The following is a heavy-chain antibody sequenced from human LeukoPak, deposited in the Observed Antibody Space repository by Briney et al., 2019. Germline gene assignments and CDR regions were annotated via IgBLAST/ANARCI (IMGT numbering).Heavy chain of an antibody. J-gene: IGHJ6*03. CDR2: IHASGDT. Sequence: SETLSLTCTVSGGSISSYYWTWIRQPAGKGLEYLGRIHASGDTYYNPSLNSRVAISIDTSKNQFSLKVSSVAAADTAVYYCARDLGYGYYFYYYLDVWGKGTTVTVSS. V-gene: IGHV4-4*07. CDR1: GGSISSYY. D-gene: IGHD5-18*01. CDR3: ARDLGYGYYFYYYLDV.